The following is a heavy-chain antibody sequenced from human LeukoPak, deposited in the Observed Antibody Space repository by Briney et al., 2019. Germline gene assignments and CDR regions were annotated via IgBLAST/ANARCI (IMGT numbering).Heavy chain of an antibody. CDR3: ATGIDYYDSSGYIRPFDY. Sequence: GASVKVSCKVSGYTLTELSMHWVRQAPGKGLEWMGGFDPEDGETIYAQKFQGRVTMTEDTSTDTAYMELSSLRSEDTAVYYCATGIDYYDSSGYIRPFDYWGQGILVTVSS. CDR1: GYTLTELS. J-gene: IGHJ4*02. V-gene: IGHV1-24*01. CDR2: FDPEDGET. D-gene: IGHD3-22*01.